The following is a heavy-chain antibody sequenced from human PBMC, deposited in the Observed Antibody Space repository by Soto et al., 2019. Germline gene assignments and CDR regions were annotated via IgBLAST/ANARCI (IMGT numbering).Heavy chain of an antibody. CDR1: GVSITSGSYS. Sequence: QLQLQESGSGLVKPSQTLSLTCTVSGVSITSGSYSWSWIRQAPGKGLEWIGNIHVSGYTSFNPCLKGLVAMAVATSKNQFSLDLMSVTVADTAVYYCARGGALRPNAHVPLDPWGRGSLVTVSS. J-gene: IGHJ5*02. D-gene: IGHD2-2*01. CDR3: ARGGALRPNAHVPLDP. CDR2: IHVSGYT. V-gene: IGHV4-30-2*01.